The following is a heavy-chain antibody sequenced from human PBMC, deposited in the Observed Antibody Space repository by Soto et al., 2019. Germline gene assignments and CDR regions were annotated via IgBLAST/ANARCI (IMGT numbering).Heavy chain of an antibody. CDR3: ARGGTAMVRHFDY. Sequence: QVQLVQSGAEVKKPGSSVKVSCKASGGTFSSYAISWVRQAPGQGLEWMGGIIPIFGTANYAQKVQGRVQISADESTSTANMELSSLRSEDTAVYYCARGGTAMVRHFDYWGQGTLVTVSS. CDR2: IIPIFGTA. CDR1: GGTFSSYA. D-gene: IGHD5-18*01. J-gene: IGHJ4*02. V-gene: IGHV1-69*01.